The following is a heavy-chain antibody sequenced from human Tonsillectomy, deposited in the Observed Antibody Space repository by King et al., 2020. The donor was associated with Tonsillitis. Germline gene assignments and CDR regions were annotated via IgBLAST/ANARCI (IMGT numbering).Heavy chain of an antibody. J-gene: IGHJ5*02. CDR2: IVYSRLT. V-gene: IGHV4-39*01. D-gene: IGHD3-22*01. CDR3: ARHGSYYYDSSGYNWFDP. CDR1: GGSISSSTYY. Sequence: LQLQESGPGLVKPSETLSLTCTVSGGSISSSTYYWGWIAQPPGKGLGWTGSIVYSRLTYYNPFLKIRVTISVDTSKHQVSLMLSSVTAADTAVYYCARHGSYYYDSSGYNWFDPWGQGTLVTVSS.